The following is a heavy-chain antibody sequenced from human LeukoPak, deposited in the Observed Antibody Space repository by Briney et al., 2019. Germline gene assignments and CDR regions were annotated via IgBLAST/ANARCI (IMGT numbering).Heavy chain of an antibody. D-gene: IGHD3-22*01. J-gene: IGHJ4*02. CDR2: ISSSSSTI. CDR1: GFTFSSYN. V-gene: IGHV3-48*02. CDR3: AGTYYYGSSGYYSDY. Sequence: PGGSLRLSCAASGFTFSSYNMNWVRQTPGKGLEWVSYISSSSSTIYYADSVKGRFTISRDNSKNSLYLQMNSLRDEDTAVYYCAGTYYYGSSGYYSDYWGQGTLITVSS.